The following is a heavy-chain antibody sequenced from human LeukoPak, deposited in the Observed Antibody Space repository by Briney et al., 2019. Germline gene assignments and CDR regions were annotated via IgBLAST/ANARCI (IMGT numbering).Heavy chain of an antibody. CDR1: GFTFSSYD. Sequence: GGSLRLSCAASGFTFSSYDMSWVRQAPGKGLEWVSAITGSGDSTYCADSVKGRFTISRDNSKNTLYLQMKSLRAEDTAVYYCAKDRGGYSSYDFDYWGQGTLVTVSS. CDR2: ITGSGDST. J-gene: IGHJ4*02. CDR3: AKDRGGYSSYDFDY. D-gene: IGHD5-12*01. V-gene: IGHV3-23*01.